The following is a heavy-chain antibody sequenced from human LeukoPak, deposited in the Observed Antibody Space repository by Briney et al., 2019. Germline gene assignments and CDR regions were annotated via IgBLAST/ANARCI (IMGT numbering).Heavy chain of an antibody. CDR1: GFTFTTYW. D-gene: IGHD3-22*01. V-gene: IGHV3-48*04. CDR3: ARASDSYYDSSGYYPGPRYYFDY. J-gene: IGHJ4*02. CDR2: ISSSGSTI. Sequence: GGSLRLSCAASGFTFTTYWMTWVRQAPGKGLEWVSYISSSGSTIYYADSVKGRFTISRDNAKNSLYLQMNSLRAEDTAVYYCARASDSYYDSSGYYPGPRYYFDYWGQGTLVTVSS.